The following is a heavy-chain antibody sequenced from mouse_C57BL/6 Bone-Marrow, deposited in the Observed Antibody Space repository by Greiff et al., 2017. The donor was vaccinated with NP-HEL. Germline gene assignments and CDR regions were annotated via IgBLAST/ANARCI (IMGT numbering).Heavy chain of an antibody. D-gene: IGHD1-1*01. CDR2: INPGSGGT. J-gene: IGHJ1*03. CDR1: GYAFTNYL. V-gene: IGHV1-54*01. Sequence: VQLQQSGAELVRPGTSVKVSCKASGYAFTNYLIEWVKQRPGQGLEWIGVINPGSGGTNYNEKFKGKATLTADKSSSTAYMQLSSLTSEDSAVYFCARDGSSLLRYFDVWGTGTTVTVSS. CDR3: ARDGSSLLRYFDV.